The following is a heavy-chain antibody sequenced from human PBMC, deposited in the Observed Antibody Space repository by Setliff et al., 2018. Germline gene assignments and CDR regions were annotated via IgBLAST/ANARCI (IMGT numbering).Heavy chain of an antibody. J-gene: IGHJ4*02. V-gene: IGHV1-18*01. CDR3: TTIGLDTAMITGVLFDF. CDR1: GYTFTNYG. CDR2: ISTYNGHT. Sequence: ASVKVSCKASGYTFTNYGFSWVRQAPGQGLEWMGWISTYNGHTNYAQKLQGRVTLTTDTATSTAYTELRSLRSEDTAVYYCTTIGLDTAMITGVLFDFWGQGPPVTVSS. D-gene: IGHD5-18*01.